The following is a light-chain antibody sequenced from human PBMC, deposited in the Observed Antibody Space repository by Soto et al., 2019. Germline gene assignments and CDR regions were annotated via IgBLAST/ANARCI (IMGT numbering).Light chain of an antibody. CDR1: SANVSTGHY. CDR2: STN. J-gene: IGLJ2*01. V-gene: IGLV8-61*01. Sequence: QAVVTQEPSFSVSPGGTVTLTCALSSANVSTGHYPSWYQQTPGQAPRPLIYSTNTRSSGVPDRFSGSILGNKAALTITGARADEEADYYCVLYMGSGILVFGGGTKLTVL. CDR3: VLYMGSGILV.